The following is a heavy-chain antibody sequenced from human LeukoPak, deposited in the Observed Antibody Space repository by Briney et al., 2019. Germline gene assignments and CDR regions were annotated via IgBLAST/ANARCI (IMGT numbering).Heavy chain of an antibody. Sequence: SETLSLTCTVSGYSISSGYYWGWIRQPPGKGLEWIGSIYHSGSTYYNPSLKRRVTISVDTSKNQFSLKLSSVTAADTAVYYCARALSEWGQGTLVTVSS. CDR2: IYHSGST. V-gene: IGHV4-38-2*02. J-gene: IGHJ4*02. D-gene: IGHD1-26*01. CDR1: GYSISSGYY. CDR3: ARALSE.